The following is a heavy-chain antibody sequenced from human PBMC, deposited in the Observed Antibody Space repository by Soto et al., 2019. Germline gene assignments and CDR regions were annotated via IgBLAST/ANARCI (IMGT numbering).Heavy chain of an antibody. J-gene: IGHJ4*02. CDR3: ARDWFGIDY. CDR1: GYTFTSYG. D-gene: IGHD3-16*01. CDR2: INPYNGNT. Sequence: QVQLVQSGAEVKKPGASVKVSCKASGYTFTSYGISWVRQAPGQGLEWMGWINPYNGNTNYAQKLQGRVTMTTDTATNTGYMELRSLRSDDTAVYYCARDWFGIDYWGQGTLVTVSS. V-gene: IGHV1-18*01.